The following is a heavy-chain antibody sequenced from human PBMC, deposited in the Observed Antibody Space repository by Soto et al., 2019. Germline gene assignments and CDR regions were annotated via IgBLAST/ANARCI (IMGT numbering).Heavy chain of an antibody. V-gene: IGHV3-30*18. Sequence: GGSLRLSCAASGFTFSSYGMHWVRQAPGKGLEWVAVISYDGSNKYYADSVKGRFTISRDNSKNTLYLQMNSLRAEDTAVYYCAKEMDIVLVPAAALNWFDPWGQGTLVTVSS. CDR3: AKEMDIVLVPAAALNWFDP. D-gene: IGHD2-2*03. CDR1: GFTFSSYG. CDR2: ISYDGSNK. J-gene: IGHJ5*02.